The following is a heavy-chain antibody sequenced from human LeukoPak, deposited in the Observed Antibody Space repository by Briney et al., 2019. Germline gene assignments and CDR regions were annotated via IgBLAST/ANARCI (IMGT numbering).Heavy chain of an antibody. J-gene: IGHJ4*02. CDR3: AGDHQTYYYDSSGYYTGRFDY. CDR1: GYTFTSYY. D-gene: IGHD3-22*01. V-gene: IGHV1-46*01. CDR2: INPSGGST. Sequence: ASVKVSCKASGYTFTSYYMHWVRQAPGQGLEWMGIINPSGGSTSYAQKFQGRVTMTRDTSTSTVYMELSSLRSEDTAVYYCAGDHQTYYYDSSGYYTGRFDYWGQGTLVTVSS.